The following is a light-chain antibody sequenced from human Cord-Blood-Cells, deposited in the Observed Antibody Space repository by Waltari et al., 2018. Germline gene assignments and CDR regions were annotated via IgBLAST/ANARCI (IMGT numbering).Light chain of an antibody. CDR2: DVS. CDR3: SSYTSSSTVV. Sequence: QSALTQPASVSGSPGQSITIPCTGTSSDGGGYNYVPWYQQHPGKAPKLMIYDVSKRPSGVSNRFSGSKSGNTASLTISGLQAEDEADYYCSSYTSSSTVVFGGGTKLTVL. CDR1: SSDGGGYNY. J-gene: IGLJ2*01. V-gene: IGLV2-14*01.